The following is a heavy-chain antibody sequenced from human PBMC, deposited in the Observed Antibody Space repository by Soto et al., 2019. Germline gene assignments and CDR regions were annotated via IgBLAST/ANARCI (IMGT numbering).Heavy chain of an antibody. V-gene: IGHV3-30-3*01. D-gene: IGHD3-16*02. CDR1: GFTFSGFA. CDR3: ARDFRSFSTPFDP. J-gene: IGHJ5*02. Sequence: PGGSLRLSCAASGFTFSGFAVHWLRQAPGKGLEWVSVISYDGSNKYYADSVKGRFTISRDNSKNTPYLQMNSLRAEDTAVYFCARDFRSFSTPFDPWGQGTLVTVSS. CDR2: ISYDGSNK.